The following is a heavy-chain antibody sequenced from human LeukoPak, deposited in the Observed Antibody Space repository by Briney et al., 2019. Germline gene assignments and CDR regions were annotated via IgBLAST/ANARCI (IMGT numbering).Heavy chain of an antibody. J-gene: IGHJ3*02. Sequence: GASVKVSCKASGYTFTSYGISWVRQAPGQGLEWMGWISAYNGNTNYAQKLQGRVTMTTDTSTSTAYMELRSLRSDDTAVYYCARVRGYYYDSSGLFDIWGQGTMVTVSS. V-gene: IGHV1-18*01. CDR1: GYTFTSYG. CDR3: ARVRGYYYDSSGLFDI. CDR2: ISAYNGNT. D-gene: IGHD3-22*01.